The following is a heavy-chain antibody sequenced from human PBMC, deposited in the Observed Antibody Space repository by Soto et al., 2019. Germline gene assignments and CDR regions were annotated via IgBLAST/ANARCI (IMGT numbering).Heavy chain of an antibody. CDR2: TYYRSKWYN. CDR1: GDSVSSNSAA. CDR3: ARDMLKSIAARPVYYYGMDV. J-gene: IGHJ6*02. D-gene: IGHD6-6*01. V-gene: IGHV6-1*01. Sequence: PSQTMSLTCVISGDSVSSNSAAWNWFRQSPSRGLEWLGRTYYRSKWYNDYAVSVKSRITINPDTSKNQFSLQLNSVTPEDTAVYYCARDMLKSIAARPVYYYGMDVWGQGTTVTVSS.